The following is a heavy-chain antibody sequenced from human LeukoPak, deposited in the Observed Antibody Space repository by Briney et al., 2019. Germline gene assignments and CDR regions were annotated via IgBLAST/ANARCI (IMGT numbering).Heavy chain of an antibody. CDR3: ANNCSSTSCSLGGFDY. V-gene: IGHV3-30*18. J-gene: IGHJ4*02. Sequence: GGSLRLSCAASGFTFSDYGMHWVRQPPGKGLEWVAVISYDGSHKYYADSVKGRFTISRDNSKNTLYLQMNSLREEDTAVYYCANNCSSTSCSLGGFDYWGQGTLVTVSS. CDR1: GFTFSDYG. D-gene: IGHD2-2*01. CDR2: ISYDGSHK.